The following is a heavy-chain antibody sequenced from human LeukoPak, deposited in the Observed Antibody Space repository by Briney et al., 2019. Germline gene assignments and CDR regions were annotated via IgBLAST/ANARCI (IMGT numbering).Heavy chain of an antibody. J-gene: IGHJ4*02. V-gene: IGHV3-7*01. D-gene: IGHD1-26*01. CDR3: ARDKIVGATHFDY. CDR1: GFTLSSYA. CDR2: IKQDGSEK. Sequence: GGSLRLSCAGSGFTLSSYAMSWVRQAPGKGLEWVANIKQDGSEKYYVDSVKGRFTISRDNAKNSLYLQMNSLRAEDTAVYYCARDKIVGATHFDYWGQGTLVTVSS.